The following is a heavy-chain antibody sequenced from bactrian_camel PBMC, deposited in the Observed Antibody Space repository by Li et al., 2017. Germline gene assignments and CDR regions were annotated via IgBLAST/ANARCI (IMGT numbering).Heavy chain of an antibody. D-gene: IGHD8*01. CDR3: QSRCFRDGNWRLV. Sequence: VQLVESGGGLVQPGGSLRLSCAASGFTFSSDAVNWVRQAPGKGLEWVSGIQNGGGITYYAHSVKARFTISQDNDKDTVYLQLNSATPEDTAMYSCQSRCFRDGNWRLVRGKGTQVTVS. CDR2: IQNGGGIT. V-gene: IGHV3S40*01. J-gene: IGHJ4*01. CDR1: GFTFSSDA.